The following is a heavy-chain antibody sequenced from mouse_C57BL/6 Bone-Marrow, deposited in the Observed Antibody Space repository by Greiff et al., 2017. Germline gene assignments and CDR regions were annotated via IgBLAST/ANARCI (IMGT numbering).Heavy chain of an antibody. Sequence: VQLVESGPGLVQPSQSLSITCTVSGFSLTSYGVHWVRQSPGKGLEWLGVIWRGGSTDYNAAFMSRLSITKDNSKSPVFFKMNSLQADDTAIYYCAKNPYYYGSSYYAMDYWGQGTSVTASS. CDR2: IWRGGST. D-gene: IGHD1-1*01. J-gene: IGHJ4*01. CDR3: AKNPYYYGSSYYAMDY. CDR1: GFSLTSYG. V-gene: IGHV2-5*01.